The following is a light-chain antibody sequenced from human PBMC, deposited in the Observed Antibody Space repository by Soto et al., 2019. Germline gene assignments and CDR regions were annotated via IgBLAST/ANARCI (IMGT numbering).Light chain of an antibody. CDR2: EAT. V-gene: IGLV2-23*01. Sequence: QSALTQPASVSGSPGHSITISCTGSGSDLGSYNLVSWYQQHPGKAPKLMIYEATKRPSGVSFRFSGSESGNTASLTISRLQAEDEAIYYCSSYAGYTTFVVFGGGTKLTVL. CDR3: SSYAGYTTFVV. J-gene: IGLJ2*01. CDR1: GSDLGSYNL.